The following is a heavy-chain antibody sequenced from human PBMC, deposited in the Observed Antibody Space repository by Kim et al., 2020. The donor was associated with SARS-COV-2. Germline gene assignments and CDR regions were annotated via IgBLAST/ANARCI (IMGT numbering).Heavy chain of an antibody. D-gene: IGHD1-26*01. CDR3: HRGGSYTRKVRVFDI. CDR1: GFTFSDYA. CDR2: ISYDGSKQ. V-gene: IGHV3-30*03. Sequence: GGSLRLSCTASGFTFSDYAIHWVRQAPGKGLEWVAVISYDGSKQEYADSVKGRFTISRDNSKNTLSLQMNSLRAEDTAVYYCHRGGSYTRKVRVFDIWGQGTMVTGSS. J-gene: IGHJ3*02.